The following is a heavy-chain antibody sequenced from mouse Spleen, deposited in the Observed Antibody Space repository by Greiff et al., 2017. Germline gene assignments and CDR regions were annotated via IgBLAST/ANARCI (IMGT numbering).Heavy chain of an antibody. CDR1: GYTFTDYE. V-gene: IGHV1-15*01. Sequence: QVHVKQSGAELVRPGASVTLSCKASGYTFTDYEMHWVKQTPVHGLEWIGAIDPETGGTAYNQKFKGKAILTADKSSSTAYMELRSLTSEDSAVYYCTRGGGCFDYWGQGTTLTVSS. CDR3: TRGGGCFDY. D-gene: IGHD1-1*02. CDR2: IDPETGGT. J-gene: IGHJ2*01.